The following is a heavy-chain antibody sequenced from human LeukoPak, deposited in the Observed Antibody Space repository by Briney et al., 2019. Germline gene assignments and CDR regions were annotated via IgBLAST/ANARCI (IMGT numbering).Heavy chain of an antibody. D-gene: IGHD3-22*01. CDR2: INPNSGGT. CDR1: GSTFTGYY. V-gene: IGHV1-2*02. J-gene: IGHJ4*02. Sequence: ASVKVSCKASGSTFTGYYMHWVRQAPGQGLEWMGWINPNSGGTNYAQKFQGRVSMTRDTSISTAYMELSRLRSDDTAVYYCARDFAPDYYYDSSGYDYWGQGTLVTVSS. CDR3: ARDFAPDYYYDSSGYDY.